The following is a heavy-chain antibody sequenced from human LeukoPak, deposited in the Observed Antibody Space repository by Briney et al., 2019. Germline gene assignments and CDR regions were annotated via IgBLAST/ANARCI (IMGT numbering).Heavy chain of an antibody. CDR2: ISSSSTI. J-gene: IGHJ3*02. Sequence: GGSLRLSCAASGFTFSSYSMNWVRQAPGKGLEWVSYISSSSTIYYADSVKGRFTISRDNAKNSLYLQMNSLRAEDTAVYYCARANVHAFDIWGQGTMVTVSS. V-gene: IGHV3-48*01. CDR1: GFTFSSYS. D-gene: IGHD3-16*01. CDR3: ARANVHAFDI.